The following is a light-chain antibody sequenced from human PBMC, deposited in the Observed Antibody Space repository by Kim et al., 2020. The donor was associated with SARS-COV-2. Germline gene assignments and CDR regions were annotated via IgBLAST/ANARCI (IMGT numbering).Light chain of an antibody. J-gene: IGKJ2*01. V-gene: IGKV4-1*01. CDR3: QKYFSSPYT. Sequence: ATIYCKACQTVLNRANNMNYLDRYEQKPGQPPKLLRSWASTRESGVPDRFSGSEAGADFTLAISSLRAVDVAVYYCQKYFSSPYTFGQGTKGDIK. CDR1: QTVLNRANNMNY. CDR2: WAS.